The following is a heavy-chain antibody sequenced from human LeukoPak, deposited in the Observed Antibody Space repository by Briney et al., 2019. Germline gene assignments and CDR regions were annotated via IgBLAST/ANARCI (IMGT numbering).Heavy chain of an antibody. J-gene: IGHJ4*02. D-gene: IGHD2-15*01. Sequence: ASVKVSCKASGGTFSDYSISWVRQAPGQGPEWMGRIIPILNVPNYAQKFEGRLTITADKSTSTAYMELSSLKSADTAVYFCARDRPRARYFDYWGQGTLVTVSS. V-gene: IGHV1-69*04. CDR3: ARDRPRARYFDY. CDR2: IIPILNVP. CDR1: GGTFSDYS.